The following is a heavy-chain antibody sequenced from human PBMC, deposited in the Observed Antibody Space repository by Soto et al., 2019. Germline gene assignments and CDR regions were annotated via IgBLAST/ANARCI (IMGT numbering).Heavy chain of an antibody. V-gene: IGHV3-30-3*01. J-gene: IGHJ6*02. CDR1: GFTFSSYA. D-gene: IGHD2-21*02. Sequence: QVQLVESGGGVVQPGRSLRLSCAASGFTFSSYAMHWVRQAPGKGLEWVAVISYDGSNKYYADSVKGRFTISRDNSKNTLYLQMNSLRAEDTVVYYCARGDIVVVTAISRYYYYGMDVWGQGTTVTVSS. CDR2: ISYDGSNK. CDR3: ARGDIVVVTAISRYYYYGMDV.